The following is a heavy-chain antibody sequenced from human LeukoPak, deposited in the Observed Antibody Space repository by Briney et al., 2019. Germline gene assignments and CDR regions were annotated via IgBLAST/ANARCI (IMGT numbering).Heavy chain of an antibody. CDR3: ARLDSSSWYYFDY. CDR2: INHSGST. V-gene: IGHV4-34*01. J-gene: IGHJ4*02. CDR1: GGSFSGYY. Sequence: SETLSLTCAVYGGSFSGYYWSWIRQPPGKGLEWIGEINHSGSTNYNPSLKSRVTMSVDTSKNQFSLKLSSVTAADTAVYYCARLDSSSWYYFDYWGQGTLVTVSS. D-gene: IGHD6-13*01.